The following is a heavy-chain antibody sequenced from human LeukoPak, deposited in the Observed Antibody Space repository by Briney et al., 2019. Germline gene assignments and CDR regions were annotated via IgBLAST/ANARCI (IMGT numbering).Heavy chain of an antibody. J-gene: IGHJ4*02. CDR1: GYTFTGYY. CDR2: INPNSGGT. Sequence: GASVKVSCKASGYTFTGYYMHWVRQAPGQGLEWMGWINPNSGGTNYAQKFQGRVTMNRDTSISTAYMELSRLGSDDTAVYYCALLPPGIAVAGTTEFDYWGQGTLVTVSS. V-gene: IGHV1-2*02. CDR3: ALLPPGIAVAGTTEFDY. D-gene: IGHD6-19*01.